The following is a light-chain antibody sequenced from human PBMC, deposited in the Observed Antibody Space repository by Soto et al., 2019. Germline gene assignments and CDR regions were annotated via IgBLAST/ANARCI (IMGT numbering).Light chain of an antibody. V-gene: IGKV3-11*01. J-gene: IGKJ4*01. CDR3: PQRNNGLT. CDR2: EAS. CDR1: QSVSSY. Sequence: EIVLTQSPATLSLSPGERATLSCRASQSVSSYLAWYQQKPGQGPRLLIYEASNRATGIPARFSSSGSGTDLTLTIRSLEPEDFTVYYCPQRNNGLTFGGGTKVEIK.